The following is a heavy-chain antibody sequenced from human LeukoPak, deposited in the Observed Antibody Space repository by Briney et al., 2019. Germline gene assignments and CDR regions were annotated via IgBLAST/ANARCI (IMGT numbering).Heavy chain of an antibody. J-gene: IGHJ4*02. D-gene: IGHD2-2*01. CDR3: ARWRSTSGDQDLDC. Sequence: PGGSLRLSCAASGFTFSSYSMNWVRQAPGKRPEWASSISSSSTYIYYADSVKGQFTISRDNAKNSLYLQRNRRRAEDTAVYYCARWRSTSGDQDLDCWGQGNLVNVSP. CDR2: ISSSSTYI. V-gene: IGHV3-21*01. CDR1: GFTFSSYS.